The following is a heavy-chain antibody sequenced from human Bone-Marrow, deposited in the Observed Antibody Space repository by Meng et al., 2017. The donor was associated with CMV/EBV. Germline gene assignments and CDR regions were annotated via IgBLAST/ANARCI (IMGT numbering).Heavy chain of an antibody. CDR2: ISSNSDHI. V-gene: IGHV3-21*06. CDR3: ARDPNLRDRGWLDP. Sequence: ASGFVFRDYSLNWVRQAPGKGLEWVSYISSNSDHIFYADSFKDRFTVSRDNSKNLVFLQMNNMRVEDTALYYCARDPNLRDRGWLDPWGQGTLVTVSS. CDR1: GFVFRDYS. D-gene: IGHD5-24*01. J-gene: IGHJ5*02.